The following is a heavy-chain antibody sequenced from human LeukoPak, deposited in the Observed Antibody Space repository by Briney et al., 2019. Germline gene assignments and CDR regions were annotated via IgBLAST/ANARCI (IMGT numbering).Heavy chain of an antibody. Sequence: GASVKVSCKASGYTFTSYAMHWVRQAPGQRLEWMGWINAGKGNTKYSQKFQGRVTITRDTSASTAYMELSSLRSEDTAVYYCAIVATMGNYWGQGTLVTVSS. CDR2: INAGKGNT. V-gene: IGHV1-3*01. CDR3: AIVATMGNY. J-gene: IGHJ4*02. D-gene: IGHD5-12*01. CDR1: GYTFTSYA.